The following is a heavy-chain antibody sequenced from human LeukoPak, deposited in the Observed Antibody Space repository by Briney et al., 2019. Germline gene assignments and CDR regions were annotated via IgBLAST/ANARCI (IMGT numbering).Heavy chain of an antibody. Sequence: TLSLTCTVSGGSISSGGYYWSWIRQPPGKGLEWIGYIYHSGSTYYNPSLKSRVTISVDRSKNQFSLKPSSVTAADTAVYYCARVYGSGSWGYWGQGTLVTVSS. J-gene: IGHJ4*02. CDR2: IYHSGST. CDR1: GGSISSGGYY. V-gene: IGHV4-30-2*01. CDR3: ARVYGSGSWGY. D-gene: IGHD3-10*01.